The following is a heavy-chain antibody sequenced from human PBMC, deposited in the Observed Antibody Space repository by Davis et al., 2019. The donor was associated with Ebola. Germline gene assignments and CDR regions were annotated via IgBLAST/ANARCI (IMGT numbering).Heavy chain of an antibody. J-gene: IGHJ4*02. Sequence: AASVKVSCKASGYTFTSYYMHWVRQAPGQGLEWMGIINPVGGSTTYAEYFQGRVTMTRDTSTSTIYMELSSLRSEDTAVYYCVRGGLQYFDSFSFWGQGSLVTVSS. CDR1: GYTFTSYY. CDR2: INPVGGST. CDR3: VRGGLQYFDSFSF. D-gene: IGHD3-9*01. V-gene: IGHV1-46*01.